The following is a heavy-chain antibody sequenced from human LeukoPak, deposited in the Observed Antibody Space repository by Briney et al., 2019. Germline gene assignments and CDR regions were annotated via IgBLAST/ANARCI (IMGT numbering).Heavy chain of an antibody. V-gene: IGHV3-7*01. CDR2: IKQDGSET. CDR3: VTDRNRGGSY. CDR1: GFTFSNYW. Sequence: QAGGSLRLSCAASGFTFSNYWMSWVRRAPGKGLEWVANIKQDGSETYYVDSVRGRFTISRDNAKKSLYLHMNSLRAEDTAVYYCVTDRNRGGSYWGQGTLVTVSS. D-gene: IGHD3-16*01. J-gene: IGHJ4*02.